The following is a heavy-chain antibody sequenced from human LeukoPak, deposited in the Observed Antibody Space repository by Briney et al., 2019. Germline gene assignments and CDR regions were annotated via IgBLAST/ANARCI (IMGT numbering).Heavy chain of an antibody. CDR1: GFTFSSAW. CDR2: ITDDGTT. V-gene: IGHV3-74*03. Sequence: QPGGSLRLSCAASGFTFSSAWMHWVRQGPGTGLVWVSRITDDGTTTYADSVKGRFTISRDNAKNTLYLQMNSLRAEDTAVYYCVRDRVGPDYWGQGTLVIVSS. D-gene: IGHD1-26*01. CDR3: VRDRVGPDY. J-gene: IGHJ4*02.